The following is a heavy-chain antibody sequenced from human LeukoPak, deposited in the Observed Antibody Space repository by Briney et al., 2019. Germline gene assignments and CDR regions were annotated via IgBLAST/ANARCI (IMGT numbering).Heavy chain of an antibody. V-gene: IGHV3-23*01. D-gene: IGHD1-14*01. J-gene: IGHJ6*03. CDR2: ISGSGLST. CDR3: ARDRGNQRGYYYYYMDV. Sequence: PGGSLRLSCTASGFTFSSYAMTWVRQAPGKGLEWVSGISGSGLSTYYADSVKGRFTISRDNAKNSLYLQMNSLRAEDTAVYYCARDRGNQRGYYYYYMDVWGKGTTVTVSS. CDR1: GFTFSSYA.